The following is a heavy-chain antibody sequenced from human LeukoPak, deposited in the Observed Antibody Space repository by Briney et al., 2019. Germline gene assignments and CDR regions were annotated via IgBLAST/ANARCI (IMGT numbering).Heavy chain of an antibody. D-gene: IGHD6-6*01. V-gene: IGHV4-30-2*01. CDR1: GGSISSGGYS. Sequence: SETLSLTCAVSGGSISSGGYSWSWIRQPPGKGLEWIGYIYHSGSTYYNPSLKSRVTMSVDTSKNQFSLRLTSVTAADTAVYYCAKVRGSSSDWGQGTLVTVSS. CDR3: AKVRGSSSD. J-gene: IGHJ4*02. CDR2: IYHSGST.